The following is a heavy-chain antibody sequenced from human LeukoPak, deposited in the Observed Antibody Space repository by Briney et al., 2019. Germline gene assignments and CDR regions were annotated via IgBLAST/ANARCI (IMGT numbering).Heavy chain of an antibody. V-gene: IGHV3-43*01. CDR2: ISWDGGST. Sequence: GGSLRLSCAASGFTFYDYSMHWVRQGPGKGLEWVSVISWDGGSTSYAETAKGGFTISRDNNKNSLYLQMNSLRSEDSALYYCAKDRGGVDYWGQGTLVTVSS. CDR1: GFTFYDYS. D-gene: IGHD3-16*01. J-gene: IGHJ4*02. CDR3: AKDRGGVDY.